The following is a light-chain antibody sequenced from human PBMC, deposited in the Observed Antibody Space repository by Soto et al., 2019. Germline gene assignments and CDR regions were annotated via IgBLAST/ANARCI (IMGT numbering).Light chain of an antibody. CDR2: GKN. CDR1: SSNIERTN. Sequence: QSVLTQPPSVSGTPGQRITISCFGSSSNIERTNVNWYQHFPGTAPKLLIYGKNERPSGVPDRFSGSKSGTSASLAISGLQSEDEGDYYCASWDDSLVGWVFGGGTKLTVL. J-gene: IGLJ3*02. CDR3: ASWDDSLVGWV. V-gene: IGLV1-44*01.